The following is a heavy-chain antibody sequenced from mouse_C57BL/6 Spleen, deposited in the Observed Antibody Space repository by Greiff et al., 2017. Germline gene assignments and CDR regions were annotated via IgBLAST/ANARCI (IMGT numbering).Heavy chain of an antibody. CDR2: IDPSDSYT. V-gene: IGHV1-69*01. CDR3: ARCYYGSSLDY. D-gene: IGHD1-1*01. J-gene: IGHJ2*01. CDR1: GYTFTSYW. Sequence: QVQLQQPGAELVMPGASVKLSCKASGYTFTSYWMHWVKQRPGQGLEWIGEIDPSDSYTNYNQKFKGKSTLTVDNSSSTAYMQLSSLTSGDSAVYYCARCYYGSSLDYWGQGTTLTVSS.